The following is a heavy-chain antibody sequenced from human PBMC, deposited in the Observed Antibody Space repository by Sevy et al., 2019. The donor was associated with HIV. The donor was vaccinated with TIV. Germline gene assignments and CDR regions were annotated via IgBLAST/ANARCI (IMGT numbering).Heavy chain of an antibody. CDR2: LSDTGTST. CDR3: ARGLYYFDY. J-gene: IGHJ4*02. V-gene: IGHV3-23*01. CDR1: RFTFSGYA. D-gene: IGHD2-8*01. Sequence: GSLRISCAASRFTFSGYAMSWVRQAPGTGLEWVSGLSDTGTSTHYADSVKGRFTISRDNSKNTLYLQMNSLGADDTAVYYCARGLYYFDYWGQGSQVTVSS.